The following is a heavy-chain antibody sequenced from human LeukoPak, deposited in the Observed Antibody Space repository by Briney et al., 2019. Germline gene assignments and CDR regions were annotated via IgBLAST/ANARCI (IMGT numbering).Heavy chain of an antibody. CDR1: GFSFSNYA. CDR2: ISGSGGST. D-gene: IGHD3-22*01. J-gene: IGHJ4*02. CDR3: AKSAYYDASGYYREYYFDY. Sequence: GGSLRLSCVSSGFSFSNYAMSWVRQAPGKGLEWVSSISGSGGSTHYADSVKGRFTISRDKTKNALYLQMNSLRAEDTAVYYCAKSAYYDASGYYREYYFDYWGQGTLVTVSS. V-gene: IGHV3-23*01.